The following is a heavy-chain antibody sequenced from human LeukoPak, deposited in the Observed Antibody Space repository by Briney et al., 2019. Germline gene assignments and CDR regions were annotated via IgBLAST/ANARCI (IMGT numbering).Heavy chain of an antibody. V-gene: IGHV1-58*02. CDR1: GFTFTSSA. Sequence: EASVKVSCKASGFTFTSSAMQWVRQARGQRLEWIGCIVVGSGNTNYAQKFQERVTITRDMSTSTAYMELSSLRSEDTAGYYCAVDSSGHHDAFDIWGQGTMVTVSS. J-gene: IGHJ3*02. D-gene: IGHD3-22*01. CDR2: IVVGSGNT. CDR3: AVDSSGHHDAFDI.